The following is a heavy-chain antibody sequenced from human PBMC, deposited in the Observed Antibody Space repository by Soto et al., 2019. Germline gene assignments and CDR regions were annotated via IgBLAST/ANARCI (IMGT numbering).Heavy chain of an antibody. CDR1: GYTFSTYY. V-gene: IGHV1-46*03. CDR3: VSSAYYNLPFDY. Sequence: GASVKVSCKASGYTFSTYYMNWVRQAPGQGLEWMGIINPSGDSTTYTQKFQGRVTMTRDTSTSTVYMELSSLRYEDTAVYYCVSSAYYNLPFDYWGQGTPVTVSS. J-gene: IGHJ4*02. D-gene: IGHD3-22*01. CDR2: INPSGDST.